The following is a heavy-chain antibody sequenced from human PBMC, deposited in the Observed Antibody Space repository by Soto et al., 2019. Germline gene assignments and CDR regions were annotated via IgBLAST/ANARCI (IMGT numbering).Heavy chain of an antibody. CDR1: GGSISSYY. D-gene: IGHD5-18*01. CDR2: IYYSGST. V-gene: IGHV4-59*08. Sequence: SEILSLTCTVSGGSISSYYWSWIRQPPGKGLEWIGYIYYSGSTNYNPSLKSRVTISVDTSKNQFSLKLSSVTAADTAVYYCARAQLGYRANYYGMDVWGQGTTVTVSS. J-gene: IGHJ6*02. CDR3: ARAQLGYRANYYGMDV.